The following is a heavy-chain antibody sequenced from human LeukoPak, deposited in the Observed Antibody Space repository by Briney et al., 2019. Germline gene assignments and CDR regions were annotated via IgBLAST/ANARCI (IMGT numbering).Heavy chain of an antibody. CDR3: ARRGAPEDY. D-gene: IGHD1-14*01. CDR2: IKQDGSEK. CDR1: GITFNSYW. J-gene: IGHJ4*02. Sequence: GGSLXXXXXXXGITFNSYWMSWVRQAPGKGLEWVANIKQDGSEKFYVDSVKGRFTISRDNAKNSLCLQMNSLRAEDTAVYYCARRGAPEDYWGQGTLVTVSS. V-gene: IGHV3-7*03.